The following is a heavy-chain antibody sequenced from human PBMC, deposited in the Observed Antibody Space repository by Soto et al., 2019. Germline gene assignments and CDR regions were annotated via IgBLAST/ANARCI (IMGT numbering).Heavy chain of an antibody. Sequence: GGSLRLSCAASGFTFSSYEMNWVRQAPGKGLEWVSYISSSGSTIYYADSVKGRFTISRDNAKNSLYLQMNSLRAEDTAVYYCARGSAQRYFDWARMDVWAKGPRSPSP. J-gene: IGHJ6*02. CDR3: ARGSAQRYFDWARMDV. CDR2: ISSSGSTI. CDR1: GFTFSSYE. D-gene: IGHD3-9*01. V-gene: IGHV3-48*03.